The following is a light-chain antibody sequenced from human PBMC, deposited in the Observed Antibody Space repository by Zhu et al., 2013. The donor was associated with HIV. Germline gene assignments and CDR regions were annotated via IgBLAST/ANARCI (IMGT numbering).Light chain of an antibody. Sequence: EIVMTQSPATLSVSPGERVTLSCRASQSVTSDLAWYQQKPGQAPRLLIYAASTRATDVPARFSDSGSGAEFTLTISSLQSEDFAIYYCHQYNNWPQTLGHGTKVEIK. CDR2: AAS. CDR3: HQYNNWPQT. CDR1: QSVTSD. J-gene: IGKJ1*01. V-gene: IGKV3-15*01.